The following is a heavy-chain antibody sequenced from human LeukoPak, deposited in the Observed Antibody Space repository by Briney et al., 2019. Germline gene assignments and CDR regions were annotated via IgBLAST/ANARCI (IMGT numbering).Heavy chain of an antibody. V-gene: IGHV3-9*01. J-gene: IGHJ4*02. Sequence: GGSLRLSCAASGFTFDDYAMHWVRQAPGKGLEWVSGISWNSGSIGYADSVKGRFTISRDNAKNSLYLQMNSLRAEDTALYYCAKDYSRKIYDILTGYDYWGQGTLVTVSS. CDR2: ISWNSGSI. CDR1: GFTFDDYA. CDR3: AKDYSRKIYDILTGYDY. D-gene: IGHD3-9*01.